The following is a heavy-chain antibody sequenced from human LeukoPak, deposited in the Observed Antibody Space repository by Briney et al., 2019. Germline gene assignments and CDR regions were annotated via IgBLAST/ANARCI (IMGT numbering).Heavy chain of an antibody. CDR3: ARHYCSGGSCYSDIDY. CDR1: GYSFTSYW. V-gene: IGHV5-51*01. D-gene: IGHD2-15*01. Sequence: PGESLKISCKGSGYSFTSYWIGWVRQMPGKGLEWMGIIYPGDSDTRYSPSFQGQVTISADKSISTAYLQWSSLKASDTAMYYCARHYCSGGSCYSDIDYWGQGTLVSLSS. CDR2: IYPGDSDT. J-gene: IGHJ4*02.